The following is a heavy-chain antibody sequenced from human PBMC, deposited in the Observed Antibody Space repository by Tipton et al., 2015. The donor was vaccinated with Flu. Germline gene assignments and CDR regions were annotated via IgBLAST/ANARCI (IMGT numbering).Heavy chain of an antibody. D-gene: IGHD1-1*01. CDR1: GGSIGISPYY. CDR3: ARDLWNDRRVYYYYGVDV. Sequence: TLSLTCSVSGGSIGISPYYWGWLRQSPGKGLEWIGSIYYSGTTYYNPSLKSRATVSVDPPKNQFSLSLTSLTAADTAVYYCARDLWNDRRVYYYYGVDVWGRGTMVTVSS. CDR2: IYYSGTT. V-gene: IGHV4-39*07. J-gene: IGHJ6*02.